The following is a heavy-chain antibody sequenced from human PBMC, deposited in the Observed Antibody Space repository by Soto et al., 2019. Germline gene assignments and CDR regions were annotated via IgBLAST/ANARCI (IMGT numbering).Heavy chain of an antibody. CDR2: INDRGSI. V-gene: IGHV4-34*01. J-gene: IGHJ2*01. CDR3: ARESHDILTGPPWVWYFDL. CDR1: GGSFSGYY. Sequence: QVQLQQWGAGPLRPLETLSLTCGVSGGSFSGYYWAWIRQSPGKGLEWIGEINDRGSINYNPSLKIRVSISVHTSKNHYSLNPRSVTAADTAVYYCARESHDILTGPPWVWYFDLWGRGTLVTVSS. D-gene: IGHD3-9*01.